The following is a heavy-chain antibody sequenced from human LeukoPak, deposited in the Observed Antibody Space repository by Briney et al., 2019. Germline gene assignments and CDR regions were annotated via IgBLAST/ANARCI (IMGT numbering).Heavy chain of an antibody. D-gene: IGHD2-2*01. CDR3: ASHGAGDYCSSTSCYGYWFDP. CDR1: GGSISTYY. V-gene: IGHV4-59*12. Sequence: SETLSLTCTVSGGSISTYYWNWIRQSPGKGLEWIGRIYYSGSTSYNPSLKSRVTISVDTSKNQFSLKLSSVTAADTAVYYCASHGAGDYCSSTSCYGYWFDPWGQGTLVTVSS. CDR2: IYYSGST. J-gene: IGHJ5*02.